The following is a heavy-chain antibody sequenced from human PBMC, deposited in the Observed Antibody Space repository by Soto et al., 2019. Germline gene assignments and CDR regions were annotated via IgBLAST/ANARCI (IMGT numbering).Heavy chain of an antibody. D-gene: IGHD4-17*01. J-gene: IGHJ5*02. V-gene: IGHV1-18*01. CDR2: ISGRNGNT. Sequence: QVHLVQSGVEVKKPGASVKVSCKASGYSFSTYGMSWVRQAPGQGLEWMGTISGRNGNTNYAQNLKGRVTMTTDTSTSTAYMELRSLGSDDTAMYYCARDLICEDGVGYSDPWGQGTLVTVSS. CDR1: GYSFSTYG. CDR3: ARDLICEDGVGYSDP.